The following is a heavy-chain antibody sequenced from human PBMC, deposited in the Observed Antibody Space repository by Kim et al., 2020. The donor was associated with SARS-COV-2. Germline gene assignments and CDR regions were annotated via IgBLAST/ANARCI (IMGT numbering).Heavy chain of an antibody. CDR1: GFTFTTYA. CDR2: ISYNGAGT. CDR3: AQNWNLDR. J-gene: IGHJ5*02. Sequence: LSLTCAASGFTFTTYAMSWVRQAPGKGLEWVSYISYNGAGTYYADSVKGRFTISRDNTENTLHLQMNSLRADDTAVYYCAQNWNLDRWGQGTLVTVSS. V-gene: IGHV3-23*01. D-gene: IGHD1-1*01.